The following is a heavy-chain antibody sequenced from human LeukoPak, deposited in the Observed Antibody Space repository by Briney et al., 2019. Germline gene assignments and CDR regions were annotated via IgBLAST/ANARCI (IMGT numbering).Heavy chain of an antibody. J-gene: IGHJ6*02. D-gene: IGHD3-16*01. V-gene: IGHV3-30*14. CDR1: GFTFSSYA. CDR2: ISYDGSNK. Sequence: GGSLRLSCAASGFTFSSYAMHWVRQAPGKGLEWVAVISYDGSNKYYADSVKGRFTISRDNSKNTLYLHMTGLRADDTALYFCARDRPYYDKGDMDVWGQGTMVTVSS. CDR3: ARDRPYYDKGDMDV.